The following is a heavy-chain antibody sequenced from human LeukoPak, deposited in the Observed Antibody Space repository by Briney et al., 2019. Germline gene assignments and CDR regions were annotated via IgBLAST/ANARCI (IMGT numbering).Heavy chain of an antibody. V-gene: IGHV4-39*01. CDR1: GGSICSSSYY. Sequence: SETLSLTCTVSGGSICSSSYYWGWIRQPPGKGLEWIGSIYYSGSTYYNPSLKSRVTISVDTSKNQFSLKLSSVTAADTAVYYCARLAVSSSGYRISHFDYWGQGTLVTVSS. D-gene: IGHD3-22*01. J-gene: IGHJ4*02. CDR2: IYYSGST. CDR3: ARLAVSSSGYRISHFDY.